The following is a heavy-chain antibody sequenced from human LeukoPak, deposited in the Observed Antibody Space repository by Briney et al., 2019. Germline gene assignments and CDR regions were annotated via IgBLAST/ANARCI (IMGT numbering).Heavy chain of an antibody. CDR1: GLPFSDFS. CDR2: TNSGGTST. V-gene: IGHV3-23*01. D-gene: IGHD2-8*01. Sequence: GGSLRLACATSGLPFSDFSMSGVRQAPGKGLEWISTTNSGGTSTYYAESVKGRFTISRDNSKNTLYLQMSSLRVEDTAVYYCAKQSYARSLGEGGPGTLVSVSS. CDR3: AKQSYARSLGE. J-gene: IGHJ4*02.